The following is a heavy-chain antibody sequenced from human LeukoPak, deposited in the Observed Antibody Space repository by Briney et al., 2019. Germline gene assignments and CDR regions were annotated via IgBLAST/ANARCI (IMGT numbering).Heavy chain of an antibody. CDR3: ARTTYYYDSSGYYPLPFDY. J-gene: IGHJ4*02. Sequence: PSETLSLTCTVSGGSISSSSYYWGWIRQPPGKGLEWIGSIHYSGSTYYNPSLKSRVTISVDTSKNQFSLKLSSVTAADTAVYYCARTTYYYDSSGYYPLPFDYWGQGTLVTVSS. V-gene: IGHV4-39*07. D-gene: IGHD3-22*01. CDR2: IHYSGST. CDR1: GGSISSSSYY.